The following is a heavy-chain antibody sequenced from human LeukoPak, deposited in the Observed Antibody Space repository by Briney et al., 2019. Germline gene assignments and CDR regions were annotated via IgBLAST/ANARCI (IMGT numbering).Heavy chain of an antibody. D-gene: IGHD2-2*02. J-gene: IGHJ4*02. CDR3: ARGSAAIRGPYYFDY. CDR2: MNPNSGNT. Sequence: ASVKVSCKASGYTFTSYDINWVRQATGQGLEWMGWMNPNSGNTGYAQKFQGRVTMTRNTSISTAYMELSSPRSEDTAVYYCARGSAAIRGPYYFDYWGQGTLVTVSS. V-gene: IGHV1-8*01. CDR1: GYTFTSYD.